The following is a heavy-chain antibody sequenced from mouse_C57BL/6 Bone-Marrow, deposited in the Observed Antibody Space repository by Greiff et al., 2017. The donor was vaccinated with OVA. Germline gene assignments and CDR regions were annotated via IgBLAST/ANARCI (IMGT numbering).Heavy chain of an antibody. CDR3: ARREGSNYWDFDV. CDR1: GYSITSDY. Sequence: EVQLQESGPGLAKPSQPLSLTCSVPGYSITSDYWNWIRKFPGNKLEYMGYISYSGSTYYNPSLKSRISITRDTSKNQYYLQLNSVTTEDTATYYCARREGSNYWDFDVWGTGTTVTVSS. J-gene: IGHJ1*03. CDR2: ISYSGST. V-gene: IGHV3-8*01. D-gene: IGHD2-5*01.